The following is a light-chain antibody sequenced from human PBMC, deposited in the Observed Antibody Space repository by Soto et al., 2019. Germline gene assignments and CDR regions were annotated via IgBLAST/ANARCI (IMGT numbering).Light chain of an antibody. J-gene: IGKJ1*01. Sequence: DIQMTQSPSTLSASVGDRVTITCRASQSISVWLAWYQQKPGKAPNLLIYKASSLESGVPSRFSGSGSGTEFTLTISSLQPDDFATYYCQQYNSYWTFGQGTKVDIK. CDR3: QQYNSYWT. CDR2: KAS. V-gene: IGKV1-5*03. CDR1: QSISVW.